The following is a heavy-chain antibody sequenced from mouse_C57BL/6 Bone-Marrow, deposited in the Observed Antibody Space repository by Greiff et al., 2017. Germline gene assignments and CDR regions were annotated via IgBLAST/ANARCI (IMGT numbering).Heavy chain of an antibody. Sequence: QVQLKQPGAELVKPGASVTMSCKASGYTFTSYWITWVKQRPGQGLEWIGDIYPGSGSTNYNEKFKSKATLTVDTSSSTAYMQLSSLTSEDSAVYYCARDYYGTLAYWGQGTLVTVSA. J-gene: IGHJ3*01. CDR2: IYPGSGST. CDR3: ARDYYGTLAY. CDR1: GYTFTSYW. V-gene: IGHV1-55*01. D-gene: IGHD1-1*01.